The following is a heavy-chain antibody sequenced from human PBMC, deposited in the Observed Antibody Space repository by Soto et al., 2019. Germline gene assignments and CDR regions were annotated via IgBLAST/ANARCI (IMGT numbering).Heavy chain of an antibody. CDR1: GYTFTGYY. J-gene: IGHJ4*02. V-gene: IGHV1-2*02. CDR2: INPNSGGT. CDR3: ATETHTYYYDSSGYLDY. D-gene: IGHD3-22*01. Sequence: ASVKVSCKASGYTFTGYYMHWVRQAPGQGLEWMGWINPNSGGTNYAQKFQGRVTMTRDTSISTAYMELSRLRSDDTAVYYCATETHTYYYDSSGYLDYWGQGTLVTVSS.